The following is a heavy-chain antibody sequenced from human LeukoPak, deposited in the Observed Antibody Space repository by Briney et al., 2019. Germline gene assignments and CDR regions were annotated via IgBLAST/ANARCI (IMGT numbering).Heavy chain of an antibody. J-gene: IGHJ4*02. V-gene: IGHV1-8*01. D-gene: IGHD1-7*01. Sequence: ASVKVSCKASGYTFASYDINWVRQATGQGLEWMGWMNPNSGNTGYAQKFQGRVTMTRNTSISTVYMELSSLRSEDTAMYYCARGNGINWNYKGSYFDYWGQGTLVTVSS. CDR1: GYTFASYD. CDR3: ARGNGINWNYKGSYFDY. CDR2: MNPNSGNT.